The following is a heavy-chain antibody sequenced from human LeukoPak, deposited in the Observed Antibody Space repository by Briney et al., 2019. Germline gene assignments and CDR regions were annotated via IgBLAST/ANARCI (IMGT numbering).Heavy chain of an antibody. CDR2: IAYDGTYE. D-gene: IGHD3-22*01. CDR1: GFTFRSYS. CDR3: ARDTDSSGYYGGSHY. Sequence: GGSLRLSCAASGFTFRSYSMHWVRQAPGKGLEWVAVIAYDGTYEYYAASVKGRFTISRDNSNNTLYLQMNSLRAEDTAVYYCARDTDSSGYYGGSHYWGQGTLVTVSS. J-gene: IGHJ4*02. V-gene: IGHV3-30*01.